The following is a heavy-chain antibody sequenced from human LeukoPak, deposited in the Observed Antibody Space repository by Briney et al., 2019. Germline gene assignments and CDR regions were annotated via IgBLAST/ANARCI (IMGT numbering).Heavy chain of an antibody. Sequence: SETLSLTCTVSGGSINSYYWSWIRQPPGKGLEWIGYIYYSGSTNYNPSLKSRVTISVDRSKNQFSLKLSSVTAADTAVYYCARAGDDYGDYGDFDYWGQGTLVTVSS. J-gene: IGHJ4*02. CDR3: ARAGDDYGDYGDFDY. CDR2: IYYSGST. V-gene: IGHV4-59*08. D-gene: IGHD4-17*01. CDR1: GGSINSYY.